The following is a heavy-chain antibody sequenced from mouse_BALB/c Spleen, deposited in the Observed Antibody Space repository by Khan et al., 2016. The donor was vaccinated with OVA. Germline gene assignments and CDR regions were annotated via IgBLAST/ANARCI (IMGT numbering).Heavy chain of an antibody. CDR2: IWGDGST. J-gene: IGHJ4*01. CDR1: GISLTSYG. V-gene: IGHV2-3*01. CDR3: AKWGNSYYAMDY. Sequence: QVQLKQSGPGLVAPSQSLSITCTVSGISLTSYGANWVRQPPGKGLEWLGVIWGDGSTNYHSGLKSRLSISKDNSKSQVFLKLNSLQTDDTATYYCAKWGNSYYAMDYWGQGTSVTVSS. D-gene: IGHD2-1*01.